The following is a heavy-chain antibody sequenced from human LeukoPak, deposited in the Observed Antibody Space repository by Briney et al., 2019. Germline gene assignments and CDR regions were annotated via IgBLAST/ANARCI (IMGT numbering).Heavy chain of an antibody. CDR2: IASDGSST. Sequence: GGSLRLSCAASGFTFSSYWMNWVRQAPGKGLVWVSRIASDGSSTTYADSVKGRFSISRDNAKNTLYLQMNSLRVEDTAVYYCARGRPHGNDYWGQGTPVTVSS. J-gene: IGHJ4*02. CDR3: ARGRPHGNDY. D-gene: IGHD4-23*01. V-gene: IGHV3-74*01. CDR1: GFTFSSYW.